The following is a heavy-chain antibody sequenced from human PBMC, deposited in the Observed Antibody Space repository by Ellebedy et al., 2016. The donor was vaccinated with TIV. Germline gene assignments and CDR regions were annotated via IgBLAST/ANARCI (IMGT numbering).Heavy chain of an antibody. Sequence: SVKVSXXASGGTFSSYAISWVRQAPGQGLEWMGGIIPIFGTANYAQKFQGRVTITADESTSTAYMELSSLRSEDTAVYYCASRRRGYSYGYYYYYMDVWGKGTTVTVSS. V-gene: IGHV1-69*13. CDR3: ASRRRGYSYGYYYYYMDV. CDR1: GGTFSSYA. CDR2: IIPIFGTA. J-gene: IGHJ6*03. D-gene: IGHD5-18*01.